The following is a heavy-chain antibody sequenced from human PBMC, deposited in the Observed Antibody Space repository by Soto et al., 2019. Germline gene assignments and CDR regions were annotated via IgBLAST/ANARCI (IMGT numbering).Heavy chain of an antibody. Sequence: GGSLRLSCAASGFTFSTYAMNWVRQAPGKGLEWVSSISSSSSFRYYADSVKGRFTISRDNAKNSLYLQMNSLRAQDTAVYYCARGAPGRDGYNLDFQHWGQGTLVTVSS. J-gene: IGHJ1*01. CDR2: ISSSSSFR. CDR3: ARGAPGRDGYNLDFQH. D-gene: IGHD5-12*01. V-gene: IGHV3-21*04. CDR1: GFTFSTYA.